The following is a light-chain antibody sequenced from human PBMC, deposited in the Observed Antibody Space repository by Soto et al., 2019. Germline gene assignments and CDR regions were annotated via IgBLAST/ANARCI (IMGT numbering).Light chain of an antibody. V-gene: IGKV3-20*01. CDR2: GES. CDR3: QQYGSPPT. Sequence: EIVLTQSPGTLSLSPGERATLSCRASQSVSSSHLACYQQKPGQAPRLLIYGESSRATGIPDRFSGSGCGTDFTLTISRLEPEDLAVSYCQQYGSPPTFGGGNKVESK. J-gene: IGKJ4*01. CDR1: QSVSSSH.